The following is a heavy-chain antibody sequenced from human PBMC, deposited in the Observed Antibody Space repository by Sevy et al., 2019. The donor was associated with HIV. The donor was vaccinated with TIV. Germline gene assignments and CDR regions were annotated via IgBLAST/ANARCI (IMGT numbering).Heavy chain of an antibody. CDR1: GFSFSTHA. D-gene: IGHD5-18*01. V-gene: IGHV3-30*03. J-gene: IGHJ4*02. CDR3: ARDAGYSTIWYPGY. Sequence: GGSLRLSCAASGFSFSTHAMHWVRQAPGKGLEWVAVLSFDGSDKYYTDSVKGRFTIFRDDSKNTLLLQVRSLRAEDTAVNDCARDAGYSTIWYPGYWGQGTLVTVSS. CDR2: LSFDGSDK.